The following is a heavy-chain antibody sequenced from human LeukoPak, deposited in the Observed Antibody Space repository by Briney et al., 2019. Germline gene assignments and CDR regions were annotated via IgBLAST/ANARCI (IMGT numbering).Heavy chain of an antibody. D-gene: IGHD6-13*01. V-gene: IGHV1-69*05. CDR2: IIPIFGTA. CDR3: ARDMRHSSSWTGYYHYYYMDV. CDR1: GGTFSSYA. J-gene: IGHJ6*03. Sequence: SVKVSCKASGGTFSSYAISWVRQAPGQGLEWMGGIIPIFGTANYAQKFQGRVTITTDESTSTAYMELSSLRSEDTAVYYCARDMRHSSSWTGYYHYYYMDVWGKGTTVTVSS.